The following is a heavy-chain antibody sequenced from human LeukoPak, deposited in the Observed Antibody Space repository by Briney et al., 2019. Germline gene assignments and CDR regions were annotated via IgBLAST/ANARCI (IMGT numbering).Heavy chain of an antibody. CDR1: GFTVSSSS. Sequence: GGSLRLSCAASGFTVSSSSMNWVRLGPGKGLEWVSVISSDGNTYYADSVKGRFIISRDISKNTLYLQMNTLRAEDTAVYYCAKGRLGVDYWGQGTLSPSPQ. D-gene: IGHD4-11*01. CDR3: AKGRLGVDY. J-gene: IGHJ4*02. V-gene: IGHV3-53*01. CDR2: ISSDGNT.